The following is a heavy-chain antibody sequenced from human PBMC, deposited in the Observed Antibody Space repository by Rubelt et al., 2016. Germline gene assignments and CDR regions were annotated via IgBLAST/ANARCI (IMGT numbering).Heavy chain of an antibody. CDR2: IYYSGST. CDR3: ARHAIVGENYLDD. D-gene: IGHD3-22*01. Sequence: QLQLQESGPGLVKPSETLSLPCTVSGGSISSSSYYWGWIRQPPGMGLEWIGSIYYSGSTYYNPSLKSRVTISVDTSKNQVSLKLSSVTAADTAVYYCARHAIVGENYLDDWDQGTMVTVSS. V-gene: IGHV4-39*01. CDR1: GGSISSSSYY. J-gene: IGHJ4*02.